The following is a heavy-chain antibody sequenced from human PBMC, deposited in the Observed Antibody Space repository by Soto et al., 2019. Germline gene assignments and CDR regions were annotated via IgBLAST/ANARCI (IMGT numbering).Heavy chain of an antibody. D-gene: IGHD2-21*01. J-gene: IGHJ6*02. CDR2: IFYSGLT. V-gene: IGHV4-39*01. CDR1: GDSVSTSDYY. CDR3: APITVSQTGPYGIHA. Sequence: SETLSLTCSVSGDSVSTSDYYWAWIRQPPGKGLEWIGSIFYSGLTYSNPSLKSRVTLSVDTSKNQFSVRLNSVTAADTAVYYRAPITVSQTGPYGIHAWGQGTTVTVS.